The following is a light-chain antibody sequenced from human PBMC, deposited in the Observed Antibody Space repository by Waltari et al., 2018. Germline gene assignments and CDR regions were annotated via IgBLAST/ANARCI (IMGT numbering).Light chain of an antibody. J-gene: IGKJ1*01. Sequence: ETVLTQSPGTLALSPGESATLSCRASQSIGSSLAWYQHIPGQAPRLLFYDASNRATGIPARFSGSGAGTDVTLTISSLEPEDFAVYYCQQRINWPRTFGQGTKVEIK. V-gene: IGKV3-11*01. CDR3: QQRINWPRT. CDR2: DAS. CDR1: QSIGSS.